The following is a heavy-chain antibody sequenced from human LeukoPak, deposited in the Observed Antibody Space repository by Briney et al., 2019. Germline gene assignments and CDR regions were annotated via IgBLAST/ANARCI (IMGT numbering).Heavy chain of an antibody. CDR1: GYTFTGYY. CDR2: INPNSGGT. V-gene: IGHV1-2*06. J-gene: IGHJ1*01. Sequence: ASVKVSFKASGYTFTGYYMHWVRQAPGQGLEWMGRINPNSGGTNYAQKFQGRVPMTRDTSISTAYMELSRLRSDDTAVYYCARVDGSSSGWFNKEYFQHWGQGTLVTVSS. D-gene: IGHD6-19*01. CDR3: ARVDGSSSGWFNKEYFQH.